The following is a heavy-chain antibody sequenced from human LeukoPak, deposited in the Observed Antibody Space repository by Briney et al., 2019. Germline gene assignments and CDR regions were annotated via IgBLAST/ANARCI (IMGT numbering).Heavy chain of an antibody. J-gene: IGHJ4*02. V-gene: IGHV4-39*01. CDR1: GGSISSSSYY. CDR2: IYYSGST. CDR3: ARRVVRGVIGLYYFDY. D-gene: IGHD3-10*01. Sequence: SETLSLTCTVSGGSISSSSYYWGWIRQPPGKGLEWIGSIYYSGSTYYNPSLKSRVTISVDMSKNQFSLKLSSVTAADTAVYYCARRVVRGVIGLYYFDYWGQGTLVTVSS.